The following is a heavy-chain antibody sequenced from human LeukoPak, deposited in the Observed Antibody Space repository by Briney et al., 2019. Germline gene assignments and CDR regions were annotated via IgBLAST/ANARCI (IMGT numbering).Heavy chain of an antibody. V-gene: IGHV3-30*02. Sequence: GSLRLSCAASGFTFSSYGMHWVRQAPGKGLEWVAFIRYDGSNKYYADSVKGRFTISRDNSKNTLYLQMDSLRAEDTAVYYCARETGSGPSGIEYWGQGTLVTVSS. CDR1: GFTFSSYG. J-gene: IGHJ4*02. CDR3: ARETGSGPSGIEY. CDR2: IRYDGSNK. D-gene: IGHD3-10*01.